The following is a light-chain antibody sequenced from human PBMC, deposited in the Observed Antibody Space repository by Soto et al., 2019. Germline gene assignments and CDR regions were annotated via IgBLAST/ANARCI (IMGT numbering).Light chain of an antibody. J-gene: IGLJ1*01. CDR3: TSYTRINTYV. CDR2: DVS. Sequence: QSALTQPASVSGSPGQSITISCTGTSSDVGGYNYVSWYQQHPGKVPKIIIYDVSNRPSGVSNRFSGSKSGNTASLTISGLQAEDEADYYCTSYTRINTYVFGTGTKLTVL. CDR1: SSDVGGYNY. V-gene: IGLV2-14*03.